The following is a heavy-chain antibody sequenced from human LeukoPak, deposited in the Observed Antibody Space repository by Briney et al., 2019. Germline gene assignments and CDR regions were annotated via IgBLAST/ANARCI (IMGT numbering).Heavy chain of an antibody. CDR1: GGSFSGYY. J-gene: IGHJ5*02. CDR2: INHSGST. Sequence: SETLSLTCAVYGGSFSGYYWSWIRQPPGKGLEWIGEINHSGSTNYNPSLKSRVTISVDTSKNQFSLKLSPVTAADTAVYYCVRSHYYDSSGSHNNWFDPWGQGTLVTVSS. D-gene: IGHD3-22*01. V-gene: IGHV4-34*01. CDR3: VRSHYYDSSGSHNNWFDP.